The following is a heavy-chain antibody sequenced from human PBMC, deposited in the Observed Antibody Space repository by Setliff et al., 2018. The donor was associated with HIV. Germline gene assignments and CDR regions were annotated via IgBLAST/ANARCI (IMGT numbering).Heavy chain of an antibody. J-gene: IGHJ4*02. V-gene: IGHV4-34*01. CDR3: ARDGYSSSWYVISGSFDY. CDR2: VTHSGRT. Sequence: PSETLSLTCAVYGGSFSDYYWSWIRQPPGKGLEWIGEVTHSGRTNYNPSLESRVTTSVDTSKNQFSLKLGSVTAADTAVYYCARDGYSSSWYVISGSFDYWGQGILVTVSS. D-gene: IGHD6-13*01. CDR1: GGSFSDYY.